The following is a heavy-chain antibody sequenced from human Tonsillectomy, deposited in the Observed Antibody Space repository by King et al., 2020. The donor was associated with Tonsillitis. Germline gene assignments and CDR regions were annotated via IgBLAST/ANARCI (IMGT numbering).Heavy chain of an antibody. CDR3: ARENYVWGSYPSFDY. CDR2: VCKDGTNK. V-gene: IGHV3-33*08. J-gene: IGHJ4*02. Sequence: HVQLVESGGGGVQPGRSLRLSCAASGFTFSSYGMHWVRQASGKGLEWVAVVCKDGTNKYSADSMKGRFTISRDNSKNTLYLQMNSLGAEDTAVYYCARENYVWGSYPSFDYWGQGTLVIVSS. D-gene: IGHD3-16*01. CDR1: GFTFSSYG.